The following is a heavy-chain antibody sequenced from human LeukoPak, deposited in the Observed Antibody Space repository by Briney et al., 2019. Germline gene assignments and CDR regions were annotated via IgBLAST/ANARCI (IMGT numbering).Heavy chain of an antibody. J-gene: IGHJ5*02. CDR3: ARKRRGDHAWFDP. V-gene: IGHV4-39*01. CDR2: IYYSGST. D-gene: IGHD2-21*02. CDR1: GGTIISSTYY. Sequence: SETLSLTCTVAGGTIISSTYYWGWIRQPPGKGLEWIGSIYYSGSTYYNPPLKRPVTIAVDTSKNQFSLKLSSVTAADTAVYYCARKRRGDHAWFDPWGQGTLVTVSS.